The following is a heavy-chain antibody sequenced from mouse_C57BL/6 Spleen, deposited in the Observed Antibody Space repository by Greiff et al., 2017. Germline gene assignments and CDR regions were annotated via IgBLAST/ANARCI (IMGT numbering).Heavy chain of an antibody. CDR2: INPSSGYT. D-gene: IGHD2-5*01. Sequence: QVQLQQSGAELARPGASVKMSCKASGYTFTSYTMHWVKQRPGQGLEWIGYINPSSGYTKYNQKFKYKATLTADKSSSTAYMQLSILTSEDSAVYFCASARSNPSYAMDYWGQGTSVTVSS. CDR1: GYTFTSYT. J-gene: IGHJ4*01. CDR3: ASARSNPSYAMDY. V-gene: IGHV1-4*01.